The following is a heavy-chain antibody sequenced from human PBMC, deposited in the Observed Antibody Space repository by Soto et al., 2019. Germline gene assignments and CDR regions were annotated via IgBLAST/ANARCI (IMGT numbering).Heavy chain of an antibody. CDR1: GGSITSHD. V-gene: IGHV4-59*11. J-gene: IGHJ5*02. CDR3: ARGDPYNWFDP. CDR2: INHSGRT. Sequence: SETLSLTCSVSGGSITSHDFSWFRQPPGKGQEWNGYINHSGRTSYNPSLKSRVTMSVDTTKNQFSLKVSSVSAADTAVYYWARGDPYNWFDPWGQGTLVTVSS. D-gene: IGHD1-26*01.